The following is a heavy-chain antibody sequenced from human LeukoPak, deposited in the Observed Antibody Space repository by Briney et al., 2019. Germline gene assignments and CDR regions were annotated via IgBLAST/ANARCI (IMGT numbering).Heavy chain of an antibody. J-gene: IGHJ4*02. CDR1: GGSISSGGYY. D-gene: IGHD2-2*01. V-gene: IGHV4-31*03. CDR2: IYYSGST. Sequence: SQTLSLTCTVSGGSISSGGYYWSWIRQHPGKGLEWIGYIYYSGSTYYNPSLKSRVTISVDTSKNQFSLKLSSVTAADTAVYYCARSAQPLQTLDYWGQGTLVTVSS. CDR3: ARSAQPLQTLDY.